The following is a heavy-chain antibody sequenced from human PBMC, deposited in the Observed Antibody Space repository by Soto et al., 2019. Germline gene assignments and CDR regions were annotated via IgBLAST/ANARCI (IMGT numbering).Heavy chain of an antibody. CDR1: GGTLSSYT. CDR2: VIPNLGVT. CDR3: ASDKGYFSVTSCPDFDY. D-gene: IGHD2-15*01. Sequence: QVQLVQSGAEVKKPGSSVKVSCKASGGTLSSYTFSWVRQAPGQGLEWMGRVIPNLGVTNYAKKCQGRFMIVVDTSTSTDYREVNSLRYQDTAVYYCASDKGYFSVTSCPDFDYWGQGTLVTVSS. V-gene: IGHV1-69*02. J-gene: IGHJ4*02.